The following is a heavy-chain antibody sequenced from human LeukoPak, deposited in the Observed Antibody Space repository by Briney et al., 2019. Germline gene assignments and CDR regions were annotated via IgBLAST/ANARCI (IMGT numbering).Heavy chain of an antibody. CDR1: GGSISSYY. CDR2: IYYSGST. Sequence: SETLSPTCTVSGGSISSYYWSWIRQPPGKGLEWIGYIYYSGSTNYNPSLKSRVTISLDTSKNQISLKLSSVTAADTAVYYCARHTTVVPPHYFDYWGQGTLVTVSS. J-gene: IGHJ4*02. D-gene: IGHD4-23*01. V-gene: IGHV4-59*08. CDR3: ARHTTVVPPHYFDY.